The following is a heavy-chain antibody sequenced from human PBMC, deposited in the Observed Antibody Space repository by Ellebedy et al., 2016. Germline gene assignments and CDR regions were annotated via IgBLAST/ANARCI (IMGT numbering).Heavy chain of an antibody. D-gene: IGHD6-19*01. V-gene: IGHV4-39*07. CDR1: GGSISSSSYY. Sequence: SETLSLXXTVSGGSISSSSYYWGWIRQPPGKGLEWIGSIYYSGSTYYNPSLKSRVTISVDTSKNQFSLKLSSVTAADTAVYYCARRGWAGFDYWGQGTLVTVSS. CDR3: ARRGWAGFDY. J-gene: IGHJ4*02. CDR2: IYYSGST.